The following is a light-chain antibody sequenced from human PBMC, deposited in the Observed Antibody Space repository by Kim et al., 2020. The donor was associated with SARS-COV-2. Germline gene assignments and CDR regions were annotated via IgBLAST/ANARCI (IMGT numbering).Light chain of an antibody. CDR2: NNN. CDR1: SSTIGSNT. J-gene: IGLJ2*01. CDR3: AAWDDSLNGVG. Sequence: QSVLTQPPSASGTPGQRVTISCSGSSSTIGSNTVNWYQQVPGTAPKLLIYNNNQRPSGVPDRFSGSKSGTSGSLAISGLQSEDEAEYYCAAWDDSLNGVGFGGGTKLTVL. V-gene: IGLV1-44*01.